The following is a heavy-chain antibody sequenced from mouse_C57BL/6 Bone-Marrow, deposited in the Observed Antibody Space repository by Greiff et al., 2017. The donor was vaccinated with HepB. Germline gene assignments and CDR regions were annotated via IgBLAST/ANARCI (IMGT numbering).Heavy chain of an antibody. J-gene: IGHJ2*01. CDR1: GYTFTSYW. CDR3: AREAYYSNYGTSFGY. D-gene: IGHD2-5*01. V-gene: IGHV1-64*01. CDR2: IHPNSGST. Sequence: VQLQQSGAELVKPGASVKLSCKASGYTFTSYWMHWVKQRPGQGLEWIGMIHPNSGSTNYNEKFKSKATLTVDKSSSTAYMQLSSLTSEDSAVYYWAREAYYSNYGTSFGYWGQGTTLTVSS.